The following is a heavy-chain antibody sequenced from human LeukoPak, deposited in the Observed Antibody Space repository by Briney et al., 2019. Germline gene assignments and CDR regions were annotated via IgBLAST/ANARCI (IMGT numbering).Heavy chain of an antibody. V-gene: IGHV1-2*04. CDR2: INPNSGGT. CDR3: ARGEKWLANYFDY. CDR1: GYTFTGYY. D-gene: IGHD6-19*01. J-gene: IGHJ4*02. Sequence: ASVKVSCKASGYTFTGYYIHWVRQAPGQGLEWMGWINPNSGGTNYAQKFQGWVTMTRDTSISTAYTELSRLRSDDTAVYYCARGEKWLANYFDYWGQGTLVTVSS.